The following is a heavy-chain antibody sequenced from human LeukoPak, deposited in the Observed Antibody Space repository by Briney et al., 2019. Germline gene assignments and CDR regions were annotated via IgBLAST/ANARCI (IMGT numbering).Heavy chain of an antibody. D-gene: IGHD3-22*01. J-gene: IGHJ5*02. CDR2: IYTSGST. CDR3: ARDGDSSSYYWFDP. CDR1: GGSISSYY. Sequence: SETLSLTCTVSGGSISSYYWSWIRQPAGKGLEWIGRIYTSGSTNYNPSLKSRVTMSVDTSKNQFSLKLSSVTAADTAVYYCARDGDSSSYYWFDPWGQGTLVTVSS. V-gene: IGHV4-4*07.